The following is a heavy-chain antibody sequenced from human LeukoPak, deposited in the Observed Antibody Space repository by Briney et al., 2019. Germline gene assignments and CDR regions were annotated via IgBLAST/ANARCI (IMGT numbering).Heavy chain of an antibody. D-gene: IGHD1-26*01. Sequence: GGSLRLSCAASGFTFSSYGMHWVRQAPGKGLEWVAVISYDGSKKYYADSVKGRFTISRDNSKNTLYLQMNSLRAEDTAVYYCAKGPLVGATTLWGQGTLVTVSS. J-gene: IGHJ4*02. V-gene: IGHV3-30*18. CDR1: GFTFSSYG. CDR2: ISYDGSKK. CDR3: AKGPLVGATTL.